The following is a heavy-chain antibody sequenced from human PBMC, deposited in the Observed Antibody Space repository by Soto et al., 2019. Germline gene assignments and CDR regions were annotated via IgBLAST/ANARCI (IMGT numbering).Heavy chain of an antibody. D-gene: IGHD6-13*01. Sequence: GGSLRLSCAATGFTFSVYAMTWVRQAPGKGLEWVSAVTANGGSTYSADSVKGRFTISRDNAKNSLYLQMNSLRAEDTAVYYCERGAQLRSRLLCMDVWDQGTKVTVSS. J-gene: IGHJ6*02. V-gene: IGHV3-23*01. CDR1: GFTFSVYA. CDR3: ERGAQLRSRLLCMDV. CDR2: VTANGGST.